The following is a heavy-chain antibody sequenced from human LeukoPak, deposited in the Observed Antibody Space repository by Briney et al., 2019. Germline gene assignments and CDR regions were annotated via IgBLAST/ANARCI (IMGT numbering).Heavy chain of an antibody. CDR3: ARGVYIAAAQYGY. J-gene: IGHJ4*02. V-gene: IGHV4-59*11. Sequence: SETLSLTCSVSAGSISSHYWSWIRQPPGKGLEWIGYIYYSGTTNYNPTLKSRVAISVDTSKNQFSLKLSSVTAADTAVYYCARGVYIAAAQYGYWGQGTLVTVSS. D-gene: IGHD6-13*01. CDR2: IYYSGTT. CDR1: AGSISSHY.